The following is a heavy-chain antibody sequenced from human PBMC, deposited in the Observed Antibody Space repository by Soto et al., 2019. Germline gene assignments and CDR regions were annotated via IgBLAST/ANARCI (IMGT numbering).Heavy chain of an antibody. CDR1: GGSISCSSYY. V-gene: IGHV4-39*01. Sequence: PSETLSLTCTVSGGSISCSSYYWGWIRQPPGKGLEWIGSIYYSGSTYYNPSLKSRVTISVDTSKNQFSLKLSSVTAADTAVYYCARTYYYDSSGYYYRAFDIWGQGTMVTVSS. CDR3: ARTYYYDSSGYYYRAFDI. D-gene: IGHD3-22*01. CDR2: IYYSGST. J-gene: IGHJ3*02.